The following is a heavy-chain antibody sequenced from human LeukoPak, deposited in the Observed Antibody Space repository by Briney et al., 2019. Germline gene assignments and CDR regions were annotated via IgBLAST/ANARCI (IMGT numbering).Heavy chain of an antibody. CDR1: GFTFTGYY. CDR2: INPNSGGT. V-gene: IGHV1-2*02. Sequence: GASVKVSCKASGFTFTGYYMHWVRQAPGQGLERMGWINPNSGGTNYAQKFQGRVTMTRDTSISTAYMELSRLRSDDTAVYYCARVTRWLRYYFDYWGQGTLVTVSS. D-gene: IGHD5-24*01. J-gene: IGHJ4*02. CDR3: ARVTRWLRYYFDY.